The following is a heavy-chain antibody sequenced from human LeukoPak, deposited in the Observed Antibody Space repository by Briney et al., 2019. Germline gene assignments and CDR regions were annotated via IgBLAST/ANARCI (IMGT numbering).Heavy chain of an antibody. Sequence: GASVKVSCKASGGTFSSYASSWVRQAPGQGLEWMGRIIPIFGTANYAQKFQGRVTITTDESTSTAYMELSSLRSEDTAVYYCARDLGGNFDYWGQGTLVTVSS. D-gene: IGHD3-10*01. V-gene: IGHV1-69*05. CDR1: GGTFSSYA. CDR3: ARDLGGNFDY. CDR2: IIPIFGTA. J-gene: IGHJ4*02.